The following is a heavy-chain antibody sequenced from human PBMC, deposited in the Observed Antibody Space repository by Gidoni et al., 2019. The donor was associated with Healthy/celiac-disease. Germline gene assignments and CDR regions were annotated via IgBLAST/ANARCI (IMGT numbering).Heavy chain of an antibody. CDR2: ISSTSSYI. J-gene: IGHJ4*02. CDR1: GFTFSSYS. Sequence: EVQLVESGGGLVKPGGSLRLSCAASGFTFSSYSMNWVRQAPGKGLEWGSSISSTSSYINYADSLKGRFTISRDNAKNSLYLQMNSLRAEDTAVYYCAVYAYDYWGQGTLVTVSS. CDR3: AVYAYDY. D-gene: IGHD2-8*01. V-gene: IGHV3-21*01.